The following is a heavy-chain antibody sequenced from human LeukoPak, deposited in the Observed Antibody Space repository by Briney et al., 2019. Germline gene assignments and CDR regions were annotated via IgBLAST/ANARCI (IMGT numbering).Heavy chain of an antibody. Sequence: SETLSLTCAVYGESMIGHYWTWIRQPPGKRLEWFGEIHHSGGTNSNPSLKNRLTMSIDMSKNQFSLKLKSVTAADTAVYYCARATASGSRRAYNLWAQGNLVPVSS. J-gene: IGHJ5*02. D-gene: IGHD5-12*01. CDR1: GESMIGHY. CDR2: IHHSGGT. CDR3: ARATASGSRRAYNL. V-gene: IGHV4-34*01.